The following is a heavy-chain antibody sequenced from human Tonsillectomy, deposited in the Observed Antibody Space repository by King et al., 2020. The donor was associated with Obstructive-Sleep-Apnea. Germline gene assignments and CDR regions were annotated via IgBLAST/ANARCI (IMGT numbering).Heavy chain of an antibody. V-gene: IGHV3-30*02. Sequence: VQLVESGGGVVQPGGSLRLSCASSGFIVIDYGMQWVRQGPGKGVEGVAFIREDGSEEYYADSVKGRFTLYRDNSKSTLYLQMNSLRTEDTAVYFCARGVHSSSWSWGQGTLVTVSS. D-gene: IGHD6-13*01. CDR1: GFIVIDYG. CDR2: IREDGSEE. J-gene: IGHJ5*02. CDR3: ARGVHSSSWS.